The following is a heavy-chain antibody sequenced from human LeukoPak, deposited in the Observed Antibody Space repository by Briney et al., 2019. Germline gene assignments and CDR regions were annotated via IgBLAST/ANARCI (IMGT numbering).Heavy chain of an antibody. Sequence: SVKVSCQASGGTFSSYAISWVRQAPGQGLEWMGGIIPIFGTANYAQKFQGRVTITADESTSTAYMELSSLRSEDTAVYHCATHSYIWRDYYYYYYYYMDVWGKGTTVTVSS. V-gene: IGHV1-69*13. J-gene: IGHJ6*03. CDR1: GGTFSSYA. CDR2: IIPIFGTA. D-gene: IGHD3-3*01. CDR3: ATHSYIWRDYYYYYYYYMDV.